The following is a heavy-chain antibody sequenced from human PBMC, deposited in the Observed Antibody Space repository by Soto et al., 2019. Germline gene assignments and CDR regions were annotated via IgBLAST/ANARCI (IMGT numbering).Heavy chain of an antibody. D-gene: IGHD4-17*01. CDR2: IYYSGST. V-gene: IGHV4-31*03. CDR1: GGSISSGGYY. J-gene: IGHJ4*02. CDR3: ARDTTVTSGNFDY. Sequence: PSETLSLTCTVSGGSISSGGYYWSWIRQHPGKGLEWIGYIYYSGSTYYNPSLKSRVTISVDTSKNQFSLKLSSVTAADTAVYYCARDTTVTSGNFDYWGQGTLVTVSS.